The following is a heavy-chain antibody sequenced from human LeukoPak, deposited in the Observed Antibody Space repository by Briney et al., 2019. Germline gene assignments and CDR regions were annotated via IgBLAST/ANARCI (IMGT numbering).Heavy chain of an antibody. D-gene: IGHD1-26*01. CDR3: ASKAEYSGSYYISD. V-gene: IGHV4-34*01. CDR2: INHSGST. Sequence: SETLSLTCAVYGGSFSGYYWSWIRQPPGKGLEWIGEINHSGSTNYNPSLKSRVTISVDTSKNQFSLKLSSATAADTAVYYCASKAEYSGSYYISDWGQGTLVTVSS. J-gene: IGHJ4*02. CDR1: GGSFSGYY.